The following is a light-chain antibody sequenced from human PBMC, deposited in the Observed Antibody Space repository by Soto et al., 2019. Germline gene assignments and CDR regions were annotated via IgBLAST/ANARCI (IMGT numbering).Light chain of an antibody. CDR1: SSNIGAGYD. Sequence: QSVLTQPPSVSGAPGQRVTISCTGSSSNIGAGYDVHWYQQLPGTAPKLLIYGNSNRPSGVPDRCSGSKSGSSASLAITGLRGEDEADYYCQCYDSRRSGCVFGGGTKVTVL. CDR2: GNS. CDR3: QCYDSRRSGCV. J-gene: IGLJ3*02. V-gene: IGLV1-40*01.